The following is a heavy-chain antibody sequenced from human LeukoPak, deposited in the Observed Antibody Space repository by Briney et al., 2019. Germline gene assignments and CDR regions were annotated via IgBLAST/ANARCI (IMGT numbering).Heavy chain of an antibody. D-gene: IGHD1-14*01. J-gene: IGHJ4*02. CDR2: LYSDGNT. CDR1: GFTVITND. CDR3: ARGVEPLAANTLAY. Sequence: GGSLRLSCAASGFTVITNDMAWVRQAPGKGLEWVSVLYSDGNTKYADSVQGRFTISRDNSKNTLYLEMNSLSSDDTAVYYCARGVEPLAANTLAYWGQGTLVTVSS. V-gene: IGHV3-53*01.